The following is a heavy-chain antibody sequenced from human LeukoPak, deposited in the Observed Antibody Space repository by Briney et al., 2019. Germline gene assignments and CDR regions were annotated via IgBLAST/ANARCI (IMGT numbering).Heavy chain of an antibody. Sequence: GGSLRLPCAASGFTFSSYAMSWVRQAPGKGLEWVSAISGSGGSTYYADSVKGRFTISRDNSKNTLYLQMNSLRAEDTAVYYCAKRPRIVVVPAAKVGDYWGQGTLVTVSS. J-gene: IGHJ4*02. V-gene: IGHV3-23*01. D-gene: IGHD2-2*01. CDR1: GFTFSSYA. CDR3: AKRPRIVVVPAAKVGDY. CDR2: ISGSGGST.